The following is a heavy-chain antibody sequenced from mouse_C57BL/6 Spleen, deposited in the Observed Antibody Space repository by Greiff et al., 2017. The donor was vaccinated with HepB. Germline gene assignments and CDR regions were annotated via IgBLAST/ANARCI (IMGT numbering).Heavy chain of an antibody. J-gene: IGHJ1*03. CDR1: GFTFSSYT. Sequence: EVKLVESGGGLVKPGGSLKLSCAASGFTFSSYTMSWVRQTPEKRLEWVATISGGGGNTYYPDSVKGRFTISRDNAKNTLYLQMSRLRSEDTALYYGARGPYYGSSYGYFDVWGTGTTVTVSS. V-gene: IGHV5-9*01. D-gene: IGHD1-1*01. CDR3: ARGPYYGSSYGYFDV. CDR2: ISGGGGNT.